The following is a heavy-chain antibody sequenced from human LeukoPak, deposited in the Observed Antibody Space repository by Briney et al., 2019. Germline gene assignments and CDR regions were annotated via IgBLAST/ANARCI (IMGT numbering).Heavy chain of an antibody. D-gene: IGHD3-22*01. Sequence: PSETLSLTCAVSGGSISSGGYSWSWIRQPPGKGLEWIGYIYYSGSTYYNPSLKSRVTISVDTSKNQFSLKLSSVTAADTAVYYCARGSGYGAFDIWGQGTMVTVSS. J-gene: IGHJ3*02. V-gene: IGHV4-30-4*07. CDR2: IYYSGST. CDR1: GGSISSGGYS. CDR3: ARGSGYGAFDI.